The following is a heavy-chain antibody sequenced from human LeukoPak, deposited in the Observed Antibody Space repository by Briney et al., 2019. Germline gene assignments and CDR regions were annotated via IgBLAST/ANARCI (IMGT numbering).Heavy chain of an antibody. D-gene: IGHD5-18*01. Sequence: GGSLTLSCAASGFTFSSYEMNWVRQAPGQGLEWVSYISSSGSTIYYADSVKGRFTISRDNAKNSLYLRMNSLTAEDTAVYYCARDVGYGYVSNAFDIWGQGTMVTVSS. CDR1: GFTFSSYE. CDR2: ISSSGSTI. J-gene: IGHJ3*02. CDR3: ARDVGYGYVSNAFDI. V-gene: IGHV3-48*03.